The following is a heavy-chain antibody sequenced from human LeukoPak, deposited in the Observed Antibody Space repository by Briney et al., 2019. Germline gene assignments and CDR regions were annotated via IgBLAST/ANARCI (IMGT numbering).Heavy chain of an antibody. CDR2: IKEDGSEK. V-gene: IGHV3-7*01. J-gene: IGHJ4*02. Sequence: PGVSLRLSCAASGFTFSNNWMSWVRQAPGKGLEWVANIKEDGSEKYSLDSVKGRFTVSRDNVKNSLYLQINNLRVEDTAIYYCARSGSSVFWYWGQGILVTVSS. D-gene: IGHD3-3*01. CDR3: ARSGSSVFWY. CDR1: GFTFSNNW.